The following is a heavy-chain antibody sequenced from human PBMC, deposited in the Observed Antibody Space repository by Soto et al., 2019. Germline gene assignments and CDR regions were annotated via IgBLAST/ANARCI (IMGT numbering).Heavy chain of an antibody. Sequence: EVQLLESGGGLVQPGGSLRLSCAASGFTFSSYAMSWVRQAPGKGLEWVSAISGSGGSTYYADSVKGRFTISRDNSKNTLYLQMNRLRAEDTAVYYCAKARERHGGYSYGYAFDYWGQGTLVTVSS. V-gene: IGHV3-23*01. CDR3: AKARERHGGYSYGYAFDY. CDR1: GFTFSSYA. D-gene: IGHD5-18*01. J-gene: IGHJ4*02. CDR2: ISGSGGST.